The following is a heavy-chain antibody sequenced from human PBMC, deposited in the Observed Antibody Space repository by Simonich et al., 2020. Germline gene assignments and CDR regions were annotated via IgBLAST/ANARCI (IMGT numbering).Heavy chain of an antibody. J-gene: IGHJ3*02. CDR2: ISSSSSTI. D-gene: IGHD5-12*01. Sequence: EVQLVESGGGLVQPGGSLRLSCAASGFTFSSYSRNWVRRAPGKGVEWVSYISSSSSTIYYADSVKGRFTISRDNAKNSLYLQMNSLRAEDTAVYYCARDSSYYAFDIWGQGTMVTVSS. CDR1: GFTFSSYS. V-gene: IGHV3-48*01. CDR3: ARDSSYYAFDI.